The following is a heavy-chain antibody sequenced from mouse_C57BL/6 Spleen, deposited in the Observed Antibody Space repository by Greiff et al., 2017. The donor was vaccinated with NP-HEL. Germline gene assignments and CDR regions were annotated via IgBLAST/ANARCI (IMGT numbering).Heavy chain of an antibody. Sequence: EVQLQQSGAELVRPGASVKLSCTASGFNIKDDYMHWVKQRPEQGLEWIGWIDPENGDTEYASKFQGKATITADTSSNTAYLQLSSLTSEDTAVYYCTPGVTYYWGQGTTLTVSS. CDR3: TPGVTYY. D-gene: IGHD2-2*01. CDR1: GFNIKDDY. CDR2: IDPENGDT. J-gene: IGHJ2*01. V-gene: IGHV14-4*01.